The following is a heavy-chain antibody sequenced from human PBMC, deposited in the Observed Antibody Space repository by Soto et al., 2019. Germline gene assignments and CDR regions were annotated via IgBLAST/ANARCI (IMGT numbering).Heavy chain of an antibody. D-gene: IGHD3-16*01. V-gene: IGHV1-2*04. CDR3: ARGGGSHIAPSPEFVP. CDR1: GYTYTVYY. CDR2: INPNSGGT. J-gene: IGHJ5*02. Sequence: ASVKGSCKASGYTYTVYYMHWVRQAPGQGLEWMGWINPNSGGTNYAQKFQGWVTMTRDTSISTAYMELSRLRSDDTAVYYCARGGGSHIAPSPEFVPWGQGTLVTVSS.